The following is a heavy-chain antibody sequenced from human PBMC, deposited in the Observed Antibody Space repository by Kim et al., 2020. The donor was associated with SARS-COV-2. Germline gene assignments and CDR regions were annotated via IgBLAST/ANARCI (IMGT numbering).Heavy chain of an antibody. CDR2: KP. V-gene: IGHV7-4-1*02. J-gene: IGHJ4*02. CDR3: ARDSTGYFDS. Sequence: KPRYAKGFPGRFCFSLDTSVSTAYLQISSLKAEDTAVYYCARDSTGYFDSWGQGTLVTVSS. D-gene: IGHD2-8*02.